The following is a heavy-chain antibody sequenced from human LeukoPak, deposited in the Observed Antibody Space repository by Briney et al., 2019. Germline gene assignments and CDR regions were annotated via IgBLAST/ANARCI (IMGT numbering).Heavy chain of an antibody. D-gene: IGHD4-11*01. V-gene: IGHV3-21*01. Sequence: PGGSLRLSCAASGFTFSSYSMNWVREAPGEGGEWVSSISSSSSYIYYADSVKGRFTISRDNAKNSLYLQMNSLRAEDTAVYYCARATVTTIPLHYYGMDVWGKGTTVTVSS. CDR2: ISSSSSYI. CDR1: GFTFSSYS. J-gene: IGHJ6*04. CDR3: ARATVTTIPLHYYGMDV.